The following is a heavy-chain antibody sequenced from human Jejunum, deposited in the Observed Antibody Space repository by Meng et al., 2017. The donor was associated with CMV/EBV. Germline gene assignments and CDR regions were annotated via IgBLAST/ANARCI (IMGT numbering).Heavy chain of an antibody. D-gene: IGHD2-15*01. CDR2: INTDTGKP. CDR1: GYTFTSFA. CDR3: ARGRYCSGGECYSDY. J-gene: IGHJ4*02. V-gene: IGHV7-4-1*02. Sequence: QVQLVQSESELKKPGASVKVSCKTSGYTFTSFAMNWVRQAPGQGLEWMGWINTDTGKPTYAQGFTGRFVFSLDTSVSTTYLQISSLEAEDTAIYYCARGRYCSGGECYSDYWDQGTLVTVSS.